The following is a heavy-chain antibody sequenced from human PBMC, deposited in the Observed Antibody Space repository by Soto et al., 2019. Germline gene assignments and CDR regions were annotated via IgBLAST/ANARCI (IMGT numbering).Heavy chain of an antibody. Sequence: GGSLRLSCAASGFTFSSYGMHWVRQAPGKGLEWVAVIWGGGGSTYYADSVKGRFTISRDNSKNTLYLQMNSLRAEDTAVYYCAKAYLPRGYCSGGSCYGDPNDYWGQGTLVTVSS. CDR2: IWGGGGST. D-gene: IGHD2-15*01. J-gene: IGHJ4*02. CDR1: GFTFSSYG. V-gene: IGHV3-33*06. CDR3: AKAYLPRGYCSGGSCYGDPNDY.